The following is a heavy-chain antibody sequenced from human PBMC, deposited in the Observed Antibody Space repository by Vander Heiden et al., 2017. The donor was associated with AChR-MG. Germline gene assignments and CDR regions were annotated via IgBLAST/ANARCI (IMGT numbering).Heavy chain of an antibody. Sequence: EVKLIESGGGLIQPGGSLRLSCAASGFIFSSHGMIFVRQAPGKGLEWISYISSSSNIVHYAESVEGRFTISRDNAKNSLYLQMSRLRPEDTGIYYCPREEGDYDGDGDTREDCQHWVQGTLGTVSS. CDR3: PREEGDYDGDGDTREDCQH. CDR2: ISSSSNIV. CDR1: GFIFSSHG. V-gene: IGHV3-48*01. D-gene: IGHD3-22*01. J-gene: IGHJ1*01.